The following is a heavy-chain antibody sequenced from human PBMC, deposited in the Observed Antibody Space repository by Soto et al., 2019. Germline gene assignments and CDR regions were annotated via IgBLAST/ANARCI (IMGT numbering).Heavy chain of an antibody. J-gene: IGHJ4*02. CDR2: IYYSGST. CDR1: GVSIRSGDYY. V-gene: IGHV4-30-4*01. Sequence: SETLSLTCTVSGVSIRSGDYYWSWIRQPPGKGLEWIGYIYYSGSTYYNPSLKSRVTISVDTSKNQFSLKLSSVTAADTAVYYCARWGYCSGGSCYYRNSGLRYWGQGTLVTVSS. CDR3: ARWGYCSGGSCYYRNSGLRY. D-gene: IGHD2-15*01.